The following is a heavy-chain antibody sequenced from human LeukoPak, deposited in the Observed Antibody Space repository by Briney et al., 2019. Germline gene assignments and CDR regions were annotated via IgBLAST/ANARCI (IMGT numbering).Heavy chain of an antibody. D-gene: IGHD6-13*01. CDR2: INHSGST. V-gene: IGHV4-34*01. J-gene: IGHJ6*03. CDR1: GGSFSGYY. Sequence: SETLSLTCAVYGGSFSGYYWSWIRRPPGKGLEWIGEINHSGSTNYNPSLKSRVTISVDTSKNQFSLKLSSVTAADTAVYYCAREGIAAAGGNYYYYMDVWGKGTTVTVSS. CDR3: AREGIAAAGGNYYYYMDV.